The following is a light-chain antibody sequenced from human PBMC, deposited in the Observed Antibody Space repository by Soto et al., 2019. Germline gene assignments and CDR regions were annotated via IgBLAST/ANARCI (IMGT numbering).Light chain of an antibody. CDR2: GAS. J-gene: IGKJ1*01. CDR3: EQYGSSPPWT. CDR1: QSVSSNY. Sequence: IVLTQSPGTLSLSPGERVTLSCRASQSVSSNYLAWYQQKPGQAPRLLIYGASTRATGIPDRFSGSGTVTGFTLTISSLEPEDFAGYYCEQYGSSPPWTCGQGTEVEIK. V-gene: IGKV3-20*01.